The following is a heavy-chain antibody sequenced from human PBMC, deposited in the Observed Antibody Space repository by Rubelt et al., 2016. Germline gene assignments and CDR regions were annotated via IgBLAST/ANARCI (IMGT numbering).Heavy chain of an antibody. CDR1: GYTFTSYG. D-gene: IGHD4-17*01. CDR3: ARDPYGDRHHDY. Sequence: QVQLVQSGAEVKKPGASVKVSCKASGYTFTSYGISWVRQAPGQGLAWMGWISAYNGNTNYAQKLQVRVTMTTDTSTSTADMERRSLRSDDTAVYYCARDPYGDRHHDYWGQGTLVTVSS. CDR2: ISAYNGNT. J-gene: IGHJ4*02. V-gene: IGHV1-18*01.